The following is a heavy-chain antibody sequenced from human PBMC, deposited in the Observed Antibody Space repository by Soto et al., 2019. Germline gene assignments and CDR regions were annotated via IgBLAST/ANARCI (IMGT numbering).Heavy chain of an antibody. Sequence: QVQLQESGPGLVKPSQTLSLTCTVSGGSISSGGYYWSWIRQHPGKGLEWIGYISYSGSTYYNTSLKSRVTISVDTSKSQFSLKLSSVTAADTAVYYCARGRARFLEHLEIDYWGQGTLVTVSS. J-gene: IGHJ4*02. D-gene: IGHD3-3*01. CDR2: ISYSGST. CDR3: ARGRARFLEHLEIDY. V-gene: IGHV4-31*03. CDR1: GGSISSGGYY.